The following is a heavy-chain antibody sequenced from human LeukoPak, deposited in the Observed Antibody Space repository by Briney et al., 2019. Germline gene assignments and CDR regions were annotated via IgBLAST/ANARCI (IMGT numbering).Heavy chain of an antibody. CDR3: ARSRSSSSWYDVPNDAFDI. Sequence: PGGSLRLSCAASGFTFSSYSMNWVRQAPGKGLEWVSSISSSSSYIYYADSVKGRFTISRDNAKNSLYLQMNSLRAEDTAVYYCARSRSSSSWYDVPNDAFDIWGQGTMVTVSS. CDR1: GFTFSSYS. V-gene: IGHV3-21*01. CDR2: ISSSSSYI. D-gene: IGHD6-13*01. J-gene: IGHJ3*02.